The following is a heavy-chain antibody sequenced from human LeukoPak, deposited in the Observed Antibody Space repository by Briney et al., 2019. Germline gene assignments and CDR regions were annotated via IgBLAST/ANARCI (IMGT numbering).Heavy chain of an antibody. CDR3: AREDLIRESVVAATGLLAY. V-gene: IGHV1-69*04. Sequence: SVKVSCKASGGTFSSYAISWVRQAPGQGLEWMGRIIPILGIANYEKKFQGRVTITADKSTSTAYLGLSSLRSEDTAVYYCAREDLIRESVVAATGLLAYWGQGTLVTVSS. CDR2: IIPILGIA. CDR1: GGTFSSYA. D-gene: IGHD2-15*01. J-gene: IGHJ4*02.